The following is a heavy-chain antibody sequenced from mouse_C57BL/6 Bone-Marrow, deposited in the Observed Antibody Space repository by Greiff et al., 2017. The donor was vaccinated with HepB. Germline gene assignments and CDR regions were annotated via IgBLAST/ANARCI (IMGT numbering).Heavy chain of an antibody. Sequence: VQLQQSGTELVKPGASVKLSCKASGYTFTSYWMHWVKPRPGQGLEWIGNMYPCNGGTNYNEKSKSKATLTVDNSSSTAYMQLSSLTSEASAVYYCTSHYYGSPFAYWGQGTLVTVSA. J-gene: IGHJ3*01. V-gene: IGHV1-53*01. CDR2: MYPCNGGT. D-gene: IGHD1-1*01. CDR1: GYTFTSYW. CDR3: TSHYYGSPFAY.